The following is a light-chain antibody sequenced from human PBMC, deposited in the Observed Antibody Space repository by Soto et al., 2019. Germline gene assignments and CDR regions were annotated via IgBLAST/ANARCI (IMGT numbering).Light chain of an antibody. CDR1: QTVSSSY. J-gene: IGKJ2*01. Sequence: EIVLTQSPGTLSLSPGERATLSCRASQTVSSSYLAWYQQKPGQAPRLLIYAASSRATGIPDRFSAGGSGTDFPLTISRLEPEDFAVYYCQQFTTSHQYTFGQGTKLEIK. CDR3: QQFTTSHQYT. V-gene: IGKV3-20*01. CDR2: AAS.